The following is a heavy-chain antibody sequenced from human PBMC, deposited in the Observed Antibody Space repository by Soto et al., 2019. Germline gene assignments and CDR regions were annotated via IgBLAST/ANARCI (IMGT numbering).Heavy chain of an antibody. Sequence: GGSLRLSCAASGFTFSTYGMNWVRQAPGKGLEWVSGISGSAVYTFYADSVKGRFTISRDNSKNTLYLQMNNLRAEDTALYYCAKATLGTCTSVTCYYFDSWGQGTPVTVSS. V-gene: IGHV3-23*01. D-gene: IGHD2-8*02. CDR2: ISGSAVYT. J-gene: IGHJ4*02. CDR1: GFTFSTYG. CDR3: AKATLGTCTSVTCYYFDS.